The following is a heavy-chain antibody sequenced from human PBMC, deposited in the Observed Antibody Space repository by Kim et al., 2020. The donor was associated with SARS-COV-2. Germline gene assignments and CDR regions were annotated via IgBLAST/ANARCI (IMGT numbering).Heavy chain of an antibody. J-gene: IGHJ4*01. D-gene: IGHD3-16*01. V-gene: IGHV3-30*04. CDR3: ARGIYNDSTFHSDY. CDR2: ISYDGTNK. CDR1: GLSFDDSA. Sequence: GGSLRLSCAASGLSFDDSAMNWVRQAPGKGLEWLAVISYDGTNKYYADSVKGRFTISRDNSKSTLYLQMNSLRAEDTAVYYCARGIYNDSTFHSDY.